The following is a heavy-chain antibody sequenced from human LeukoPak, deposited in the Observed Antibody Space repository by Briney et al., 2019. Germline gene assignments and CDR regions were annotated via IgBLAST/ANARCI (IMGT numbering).Heavy chain of an antibody. V-gene: IGHV1-24*01. CDR2: FDPEDGET. Sequence: ASVKASCKVSRYTLTELSMHWVRQAPGKGLEWMGGFDPEDGETIYAQKFQGRVTMTEDTSTGTAYMELSSLRSEDMAVYYCATGGKYSSSWYKLDYWGQGTLVTVSS. J-gene: IGHJ4*02. D-gene: IGHD6-13*01. CDR3: ATGGKYSSSWYKLDY. CDR1: RYTLTELS.